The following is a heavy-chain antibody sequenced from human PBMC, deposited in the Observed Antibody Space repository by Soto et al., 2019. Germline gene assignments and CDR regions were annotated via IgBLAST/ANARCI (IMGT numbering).Heavy chain of an antibody. J-gene: IGHJ4*02. CDR3: TSLDY. CDR1: GFTFSNAW. Sequence: GGSLRLSCAASGFTFSNAWMNWVRQAPGKGLEWVGCIKSKTDGGTTDYAAPVKGRFTISRDDSKNTLYLQMNSLKTEDTAVYYCTSLDYWGQGTLVTVSS. V-gene: IGHV3-15*07. CDR2: IKSKTDGGTT.